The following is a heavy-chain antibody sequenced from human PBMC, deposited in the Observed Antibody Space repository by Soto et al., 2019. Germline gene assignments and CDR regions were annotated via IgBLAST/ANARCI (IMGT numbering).Heavy chain of an antibody. CDR1: GLSFNDYY. D-gene: IGHD3-10*01. V-gene: IGHV4-34*01. Sequence: SETLSLTCAFYGLSFNDYYWSLIRQPPGKGLEWIGEINHSGSTNYNPSLKSRVTISVDMSKNQFSLKLSSVTAADTAVYYCARGPGASGTYHYYFDYWGPGTLVTVSS. J-gene: IGHJ4*02. CDR2: INHSGST. CDR3: ARGPGASGTYHYYFDY.